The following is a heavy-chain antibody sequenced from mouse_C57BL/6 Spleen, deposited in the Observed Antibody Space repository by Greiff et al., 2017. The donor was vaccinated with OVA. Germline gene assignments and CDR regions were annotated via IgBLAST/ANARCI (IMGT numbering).Heavy chain of an antibody. D-gene: IGHD2-5*01. CDR3: ASKASYYSNYGGAWFAY. Sequence: VQLQQSGAELMKPGASVKLSCKATGYTFTGYWIEWVKQRPGHGLEWIGEILPGSGSTNYNEKFKGKATFTADTSSNTAYMQLSSLTTEDSAIYYGASKASYYSNYGGAWFAYWGQGTLVTVSA. V-gene: IGHV1-9*01. J-gene: IGHJ3*01. CDR1: GYTFTGYW. CDR2: ILPGSGST.